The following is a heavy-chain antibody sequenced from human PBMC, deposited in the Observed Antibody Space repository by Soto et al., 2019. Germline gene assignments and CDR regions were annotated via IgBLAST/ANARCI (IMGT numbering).Heavy chain of an antibody. J-gene: IGHJ6*02. CDR1: GYSFTSYW. Sequence: GESLKISCKGSGYSFTSYWIGWVRQMPGKGLEWMGIIYPGDSDTRYSPSFQGQVTISADKSISTAYLQWSSLKASDTAMYYCARVDGGNSYYYHYYGMDVWGQGTTVTAS. CDR2: IYPGDSDT. D-gene: IGHD2-21*02. V-gene: IGHV5-51*01. CDR3: ARVDGGNSYYYHYYGMDV.